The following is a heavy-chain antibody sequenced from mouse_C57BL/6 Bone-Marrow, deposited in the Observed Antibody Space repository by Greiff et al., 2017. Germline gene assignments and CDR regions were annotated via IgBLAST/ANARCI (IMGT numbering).Heavy chain of an antibody. J-gene: IGHJ2*01. CDR3: TTPLGNDDGY. D-gene: IGHD2-12*01. V-gene: IGHV14-4*01. CDR2: IDPANGDT. CDR1: GFNIKDDY. Sequence: VQLQQSGAELVRPGASVKLSCTASGFNIKDDYMHWVKQRPEQGLEWIGWIDPANGDTEYASKFQGTATITADTSSNTAYLQLSSLTAEDTAVYYCTTPLGNDDGYWGQGTTLTVSS.